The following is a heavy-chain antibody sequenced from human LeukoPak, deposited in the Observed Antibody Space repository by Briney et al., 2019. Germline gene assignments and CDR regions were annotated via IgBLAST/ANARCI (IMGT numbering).Heavy chain of an antibody. J-gene: IGHJ5*02. V-gene: IGHV4-59*01. Sequence: PSETLSLTCTVSGGSIGNYYWNWIRQPPGKGLEWIGYIYYTGNTNYNPSLKSRVTISVDTSKNQFSLKLSSVTAADTAVYYCARSYSSSSPNWFDPWGQGTLVTVSS. D-gene: IGHD6-6*01. CDR2: IYYTGNT. CDR3: ARSYSSSSPNWFDP. CDR1: GGSIGNYY.